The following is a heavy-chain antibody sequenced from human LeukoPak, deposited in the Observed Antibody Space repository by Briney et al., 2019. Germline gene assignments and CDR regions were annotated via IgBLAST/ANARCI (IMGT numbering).Heavy chain of an antibody. D-gene: IGHD2-15*01. CDR3: ARDRPLCSGGSCYPLYYYYYMDV. CDR2: ISSSGSTI. CDR1: GFTFSDYY. Sequence: SGGSLRLSCAASGFTFSDYYMSWIRQAPGKGLEWVSYISSSGSTIYYADSVKGRFTISRDNAKNSLYLQMSSLRAEDTAVYYCARDRPLCSGGSCYPLYYYYYMDVWGKGTTVTVSS. J-gene: IGHJ6*03. V-gene: IGHV3-11*04.